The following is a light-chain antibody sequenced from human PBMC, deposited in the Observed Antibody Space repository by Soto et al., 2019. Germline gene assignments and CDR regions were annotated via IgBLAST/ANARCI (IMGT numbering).Light chain of an antibody. Sequence: QSALTQPRSVSGSPGQSVTISCTGTSSDVGGYNYVSWYHHHPGKAPKLMIYDVSKRPSGVPDRFSGSKSGNTASLTVSGLQAEDEADYYCTSYTTRTALVFGGGTKVTVL. CDR1: SSDVGGYNY. J-gene: IGLJ3*02. V-gene: IGLV2-11*01. CDR2: DVS. CDR3: TSYTTRTALV.